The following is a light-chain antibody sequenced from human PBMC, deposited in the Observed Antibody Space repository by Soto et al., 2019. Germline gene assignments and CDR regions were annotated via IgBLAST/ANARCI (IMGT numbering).Light chain of an antibody. CDR2: AAS. CDR1: QAISSY. CDR3: QQRGDWPRT. V-gene: IGKV3-11*01. Sequence: EIVLTQSPVTLSLSPGERATLSCRASQAISSYIAWYQQKPGQAPRLLIYAASNRATGIPARFSGSGSGTDFTLTISSLEPEDFAVYYCQQRGDWPRTFGQGTKLEIK. J-gene: IGKJ2*02.